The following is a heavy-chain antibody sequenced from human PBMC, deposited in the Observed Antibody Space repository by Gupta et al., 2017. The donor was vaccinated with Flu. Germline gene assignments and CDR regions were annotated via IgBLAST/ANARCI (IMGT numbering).Heavy chain of an antibody. V-gene: IGHV4-59*08. Sequence: SISSYNWGWIRQPPGRGLEWIGYIHYSGRTDYNPSLKSRVTISVDTSRNQVSLKLSSVTAADSAVYYCARLIYDRGNYCDYWGHGTLVTVSS. CDR2: IHYSGRT. D-gene: IGHD3-16*01. CDR1: SISSYN. J-gene: IGHJ4*01. CDR3: ARLIYDRGNYCDY.